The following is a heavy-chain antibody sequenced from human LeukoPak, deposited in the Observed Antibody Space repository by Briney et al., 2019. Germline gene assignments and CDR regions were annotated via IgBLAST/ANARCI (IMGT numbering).Heavy chain of an antibody. D-gene: IGHD4-23*01. CDR2: ISAYNGNT. CDR1: GYTFTSYG. V-gene: IGHV1-18*01. J-gene: IGHJ4*02. CDR3: ARDLDTTVVTPRPPGGDY. Sequence: GSSVKVSCKASGYTFTSYGISWVRQAPGQGLEWMGWISAYNGNTNYAQKLQGRVTMTTDTSTSTAYMELRSLRSDDTAVYYCARDLDTTVVTPRPPGGDYWGQGTLVTVSS.